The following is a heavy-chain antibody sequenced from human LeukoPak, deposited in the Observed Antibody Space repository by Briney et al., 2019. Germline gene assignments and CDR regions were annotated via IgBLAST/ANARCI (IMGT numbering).Heavy chain of an antibody. CDR1: GYTFTGYY. J-gene: IGHJ3*02. Sequence: ASVRVCCKASGYTFTGYYMHWVRQAPGQGLEWMGWINPNSGGTNYAQKFQGRVTMTRDTSISTAYMELSRLRSDDTAVYYCARYKIVVHAFDIWGQGTMVTVSS. D-gene: IGHD1-26*01. V-gene: IGHV1-2*02. CDR2: INPNSGGT. CDR3: ARYKIVVHAFDI.